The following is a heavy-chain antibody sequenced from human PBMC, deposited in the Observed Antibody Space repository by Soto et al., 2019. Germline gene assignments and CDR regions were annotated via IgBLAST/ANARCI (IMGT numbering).Heavy chain of an antibody. CDR3: ARDPLKIVGPSSSQV. CDR1: GFTFTRYS. J-gene: IGHJ4*02. V-gene: IGHV3-21*04. D-gene: IGHD2-21*01. CDR2: ISSTTNYI. Sequence: EVQLVESGGGLVKPGGSLRLSCAASGFTFTRYSMNWVRQAPGKGLEWVSSISSTTNYIYYGDSMKGRFTISRDNAKNSLYLEMNSLRPEDTAIYYCARDPLKIVGPSSSQVWGQGTLVNVSS.